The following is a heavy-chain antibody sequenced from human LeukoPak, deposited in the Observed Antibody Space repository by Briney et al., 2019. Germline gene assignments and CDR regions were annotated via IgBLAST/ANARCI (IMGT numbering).Heavy chain of an antibody. Sequence: SETLSLTCTVSGGSISSYYWSWIRQPPGKRLEWIGYIYYSGSTNYNPSLKSRVTISVDTSKNQFSLKLSSVTAADTAVYYCARAPELLSFYYFDYWGQGTLVTVSS. CDR2: IYYSGST. D-gene: IGHD3-10*01. CDR3: ARAPELLSFYYFDY. J-gene: IGHJ4*02. V-gene: IGHV4-59*01. CDR1: GGSISSYY.